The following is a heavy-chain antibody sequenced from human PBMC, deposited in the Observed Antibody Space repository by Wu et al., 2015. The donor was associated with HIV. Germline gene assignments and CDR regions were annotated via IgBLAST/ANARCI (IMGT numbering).Heavy chain of an antibody. CDR2: IIPMVATT. J-gene: IGHJ6*02. Sequence: QVQLVQSGSEVKKPQSSVKVSCKASGGTLSSYAINWVRQAPGQGLEWMGGIIPMVATTNYAQKFKGRVSITADESMNTAYMELSSLKSEDTAVYYCARNTDSVATSLYSLGVWGQGTVVTVSS. D-gene: IGHD5-12*01. CDR1: GGTLSSYA. V-gene: IGHV1-69*12. CDR3: ARNTDSVATSLYSLGV.